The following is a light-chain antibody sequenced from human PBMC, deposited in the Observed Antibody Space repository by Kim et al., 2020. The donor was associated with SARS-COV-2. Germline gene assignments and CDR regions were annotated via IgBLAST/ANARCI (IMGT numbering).Light chain of an antibody. J-gene: IGKJ2*01. CDR3: QQYSNWPRT. CDR2: GAS. V-gene: IGKV3-15*01. Sequence: SVSPGERATPSCRASQSVSSNLAWYQQKPGQGTRLLIYGASTRATGIPARFSGSGSGTEFTLTISSLQSEDFAVYYCQQYSNWPRTFGQGTKLEI. CDR1: QSVSSN.